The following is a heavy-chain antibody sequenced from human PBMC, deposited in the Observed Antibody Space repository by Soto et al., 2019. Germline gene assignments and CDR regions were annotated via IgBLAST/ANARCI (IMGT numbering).Heavy chain of an antibody. Sequence: QVQLVQSGAEVKKPGASVKVSCKASGYTFTSYDINWVRQATGQGLEWMGWMNPNSGNTGYAQKLRGRVTMARNTXISXAXTELSSLRSEDTAVYYCARDGPPYGDSHYYYYGMDVWGQGTTVTVSS. V-gene: IGHV1-8*01. D-gene: IGHD4-17*01. CDR2: MNPNSGNT. CDR3: ARDGPPYGDSHYYYYGMDV. CDR1: GYTFTSYD. J-gene: IGHJ6*02.